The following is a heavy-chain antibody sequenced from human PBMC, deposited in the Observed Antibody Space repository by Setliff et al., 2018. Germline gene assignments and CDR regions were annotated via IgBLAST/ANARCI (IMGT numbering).Heavy chain of an antibody. D-gene: IGHD3-22*01. V-gene: IGHV4-34*01. CDR1: GGSFSGYC. J-gene: IGHJ6*02. CDR2: ISYSGSA. Sequence: KASETLSLPCAVYGGSFSGYCWSWIHQSPGRGLEWIGQISYSGSATYNPSLKSRVTISRDTSKNQFSLKLNSVTAADTAVFYCARGHSYESRNSFVFYSNGLDVWGQGTTVTISS. CDR3: ARGHSYESRNSFVFYSNGLDV.